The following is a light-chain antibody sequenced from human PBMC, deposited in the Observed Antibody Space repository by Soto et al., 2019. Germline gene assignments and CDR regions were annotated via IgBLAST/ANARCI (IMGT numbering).Light chain of an antibody. CDR2: GAS. Sequence: EIVMTQSPATLSVSPGERATLSCRASQSVSTNLAWYQHKPGQAPRLLIYGASTRATGIPASFSGSGSGTEFTLTITSLHSEDYAVYYCQHYNNWPPWTFGQGTKVEIK. V-gene: IGKV3-15*01. J-gene: IGKJ1*01. CDR1: QSVSTN. CDR3: QHYNNWPPWT.